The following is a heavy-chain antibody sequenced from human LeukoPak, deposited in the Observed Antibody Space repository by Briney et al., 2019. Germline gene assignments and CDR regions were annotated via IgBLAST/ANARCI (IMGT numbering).Heavy chain of an antibody. J-gene: IGHJ4*02. CDR2: IKHDGSEK. D-gene: IGHD5-24*01. CDR1: GFTFSTSW. CDR3: ARDRRDGWNSIFDY. Sequence: GGSLRLSCAASGFTFSTSWMSWVRQAPGKGLEWVANIKHDGSEKYYVDSVKGRFTISRDNAKNSLYLQMNSLRAEDSAVYFCARDRRDGWNSIFDYWGQGTLVTVSS. V-gene: IGHV3-7*04.